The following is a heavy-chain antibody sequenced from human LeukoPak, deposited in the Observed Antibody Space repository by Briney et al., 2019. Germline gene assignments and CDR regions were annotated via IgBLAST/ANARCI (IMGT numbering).Heavy chain of an antibody. CDR3: TKAGYCSSTSCYRGWFDP. Sequence: GGSLRLSCAASGFTFSNAWMNWVRQAPGKGLEWVGRIKSKTDGGTTDYAAPVKGRFTISRDDSKNTLYLQMNSLKTEDTAVYYCTKAGYCSSTSCYRGWFDPWGQGTLVTVSS. CDR1: GFTFSNAW. V-gene: IGHV3-15*07. J-gene: IGHJ5*02. CDR2: IKSKTDGGTT. D-gene: IGHD2-2*01.